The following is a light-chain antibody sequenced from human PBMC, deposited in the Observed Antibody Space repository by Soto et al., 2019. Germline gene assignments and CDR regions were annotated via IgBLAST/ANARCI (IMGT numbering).Light chain of an antibody. J-gene: IGKJ4*01. V-gene: IGKV1-27*01. Sequence: DIQMTQSPSSLSASVGDRVTITCRSSQGISNYLAWYQQKPGKVPKLLIYAASTLQSGVPSRFSGSGSGTDFTLTICRLQPEDVAPYFCQKYNSAPLTFGGGTKVEIK. CDR1: QGISNY. CDR2: AAS. CDR3: QKYNSAPLT.